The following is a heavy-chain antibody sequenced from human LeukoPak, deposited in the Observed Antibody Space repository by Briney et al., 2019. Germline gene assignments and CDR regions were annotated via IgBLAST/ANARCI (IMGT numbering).Heavy chain of an antibody. D-gene: IGHD6-19*01. J-gene: IGHJ4*02. CDR2: ISGSGGST. Sequence: GGSLRLSCAASGFTFSSYAMNWVRQAPGKGLEWVSVISGSGGSTYYADSVKGRFTISRDNSRNTLYLQMNSLRAEDTAVYYCARERTSGWDAFDFWGQGTLVTVSS. CDR3: ARERTSGWDAFDF. V-gene: IGHV3-23*01. CDR1: GFTFSSYA.